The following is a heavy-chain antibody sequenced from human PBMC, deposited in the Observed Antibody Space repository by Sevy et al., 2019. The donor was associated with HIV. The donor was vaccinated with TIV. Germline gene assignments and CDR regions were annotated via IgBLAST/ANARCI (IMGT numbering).Heavy chain of an antibody. D-gene: IGHD3-3*02. CDR2: MSYDGTNE. J-gene: IGHJ4*02. CDR1: GFTFSSYA. V-gene: IGHV3-30*04. CDR3: ARDISIPSGYFDY. Sequence: GGSLRLSCADSGFTFSSYAMHWVRQAPGKGLEWVAVMSYDGTNEYYADSVKGRFTISRDNSKNTLFLQMNSLRAEDTAVYYCARDISIPSGYFDYWGQGTLVTVSS.